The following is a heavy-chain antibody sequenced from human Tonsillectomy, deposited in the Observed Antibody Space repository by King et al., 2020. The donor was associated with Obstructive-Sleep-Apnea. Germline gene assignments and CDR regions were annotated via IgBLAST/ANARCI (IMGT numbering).Heavy chain of an antibody. D-gene: IGHD4-17*01. CDR2: ISYSGNT. Sequence: QLQESGPGLVKPSETLSLTCTVSGGSIKSTNYYWGWVRQPPGKGLEWIGTISYSGNTYYNPSLKSRVTISVDTSKNQFSLKLTSVTAADTAVYYCATVPDYGDYHVDDYWGQGILVTVSS. CDR3: ATVPDYGDYHVDDY. V-gene: IGHV4-39*07. J-gene: IGHJ4*02. CDR1: GGSIKSTNYY.